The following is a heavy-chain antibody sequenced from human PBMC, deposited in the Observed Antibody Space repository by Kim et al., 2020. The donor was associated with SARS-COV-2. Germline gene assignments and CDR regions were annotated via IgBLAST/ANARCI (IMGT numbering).Heavy chain of an antibody. D-gene: IGHD6-13*01. CDR3: ADPHDGRIAAAGTIWFDP. CDR1: GGTFSSYA. CDR2: IIPILGIA. J-gene: IGHJ5*02. Sequence: SVKVSCKASGGTFSSYAISWVRQAPGQGLEWMGRIIPILGIANYAQKFQGRVTITADKSTSTAYMELSSLRSEDTAVYYCADPHDGRIAAAGTIWFDPWGQGTLVTVSS. V-gene: IGHV1-69*04.